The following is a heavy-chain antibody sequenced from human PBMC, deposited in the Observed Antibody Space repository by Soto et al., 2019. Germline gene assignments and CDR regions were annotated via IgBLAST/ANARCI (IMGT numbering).Heavy chain of an antibody. CDR2: IIPIFGTA. CDR1: GGTFSSYA. CDR3: AIYDYVWGSYRHGAEYFQH. D-gene: IGHD3-16*02. Sequence: GASVKVSCKASGGTFSSYAISWVRQAPGQGLEWMGGIIPIFGTANYAQKFQGRVTITADKSTSTAYMELSSLRSEDTAVYYCAIYDYVWGSYRHGAEYFQHWGQGTLVTVSS. J-gene: IGHJ1*01. V-gene: IGHV1-69*06.